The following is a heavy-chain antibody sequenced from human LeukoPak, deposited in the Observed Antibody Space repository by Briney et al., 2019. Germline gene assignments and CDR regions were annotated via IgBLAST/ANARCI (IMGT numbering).Heavy chain of an antibody. D-gene: IGHD5-24*01. J-gene: IGHJ3*02. CDR1: GFTFSSYA. V-gene: IGHV3-30-3*01. Sequence: GGSLRLSCAASGFTFSSYAMHWVRQAPGKGLEWVAVISYDGSNKYYADSVKGRFTTSRDNSKNTLYLQMNSLRAEDTAVYYCARDPSRRFRWLQLSLVYAFDIWGQGTMVTVSS. CDR3: ARDPSRRFRWLQLSLVYAFDI. CDR2: ISYDGSNK.